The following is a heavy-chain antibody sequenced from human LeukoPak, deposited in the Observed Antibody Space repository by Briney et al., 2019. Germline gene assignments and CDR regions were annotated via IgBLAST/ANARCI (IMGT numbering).Heavy chain of an antibody. J-gene: IGHJ6*02. D-gene: IGHD3-10*01. CDR1: GYTFTCYY. V-gene: IGHV1-46*01. CDR3: ARDLYYYGSGSPTPYGMDV. CDR2: INPSGGGT. Sequence: ASVKVSCKASGYTFTCYYMHWVRQAPGQGLEWMGIINPSGGGTSYAQKFQGRVTMTRDTSTSTVYMELSSLRSEDTAVYYCARDLYYYGSGSPTPYGMDVWGQGTTVTVSS.